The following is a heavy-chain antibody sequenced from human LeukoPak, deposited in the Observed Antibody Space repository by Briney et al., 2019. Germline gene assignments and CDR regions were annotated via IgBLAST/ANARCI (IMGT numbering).Heavy chain of an antibody. V-gene: IGHV4-61*02. CDR2: IYTSGST. CDR1: GGSISSGSYY. CDR3: ARERGYDFWSGYYSPLTHFDY. J-gene: IGHJ4*02. D-gene: IGHD3-3*01. Sequence: SETLSLTCTVSGGSISSGSYYWSWIRQPAGKGLEWIGRIYTSGSTNYNPSLKSRVTISVDTPKNQFSLKLSSVTAADTAVYYCARERGYDFWSGYYSPLTHFDYWGQGTLVTVSS.